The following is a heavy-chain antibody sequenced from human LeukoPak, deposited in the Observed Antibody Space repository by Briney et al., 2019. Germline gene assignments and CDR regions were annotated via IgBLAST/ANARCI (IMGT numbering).Heavy chain of an antibody. J-gene: IGHJ4*02. CDR2: IRYDGSNK. CDR3: AKDPLGYCSGGSCYIFDY. CDR1: GFTFSSYG. V-gene: IGHV3-30*02. Sequence: GGSLRLSCAASGFTFSSYGMHWVRQAPGKGLEWVAFIRYDGSNKYFADSVKGRFTISRDNSKNTLYLQMNSLRAEDTAVYYCAKDPLGYCSGGSCYIFDYWGQGTLVTVSS. D-gene: IGHD2-15*01.